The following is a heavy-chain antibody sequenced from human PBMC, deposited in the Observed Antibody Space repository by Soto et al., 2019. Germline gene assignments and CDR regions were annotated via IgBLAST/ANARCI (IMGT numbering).Heavy chain of an antibody. CDR1: GDTVSSNSVA. Sequence: TLSLTCVGSGDTVSSNSVAWNWARQSPSRGLEWLGRTYYRSRWYSDYAVSVRSRIDINADTSKNQVSLQLNSVTPEDTAVYYCARSEEDSDYYYYGMDVWGQGTTVTVS. J-gene: IGHJ6*02. CDR2: TYYRSRWYS. CDR3: ARSEEDSDYYYYGMDV. D-gene: IGHD2-15*01. V-gene: IGHV6-1*01.